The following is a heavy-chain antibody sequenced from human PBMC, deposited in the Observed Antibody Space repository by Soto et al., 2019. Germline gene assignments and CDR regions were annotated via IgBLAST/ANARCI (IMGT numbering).Heavy chain of an antibody. D-gene: IGHD3-16*01. J-gene: IGHJ5*02. CDR1: GFTFSNYW. Sequence: GGSLRLSCAASGFTFSNYWMHWVRQAPGKGLMWVSRINPDGSRTTYADSVKGRFAISRDNAKNTVYLQMHSLRAEDAAVYYCARVKLGSYDWFDPWGQGTLVTVSS. V-gene: IGHV3-74*01. CDR3: ARVKLGSYDWFDP. CDR2: INPDGSRT.